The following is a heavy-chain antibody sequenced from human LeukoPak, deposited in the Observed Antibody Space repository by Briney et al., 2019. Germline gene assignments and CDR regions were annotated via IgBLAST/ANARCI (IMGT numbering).Heavy chain of an antibody. D-gene: IGHD6-13*01. CDR2: ISGSGSTI. V-gene: IGHV3-48*03. J-gene: IGHJ6*03. CDR3: AREIVTGYSSSWYVLVGYMDV. Sequence: SGGSLRLSCAASGFTFSSSEMNWVRQAPGKGLEWVSYISGSGSTIYYADSVKGRFTISRDNAKNSLYLQMNSLRAEDTAVYYCAREIVTGYSSSWYVLVGYMDVWGKGTTVTVSS. CDR1: GFTFSSSE.